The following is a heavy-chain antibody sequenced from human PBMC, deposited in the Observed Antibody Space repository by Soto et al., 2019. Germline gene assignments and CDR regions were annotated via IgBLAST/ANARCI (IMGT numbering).Heavy chain of an antibody. Sequence: QVQLQESGPGLVKPSQTLSLTCTVSGGSISSGDYYWSWIRQPPGKGLEWIGYIYYSGSTYYNPSLKSRVTISVDTSKNQFSLKLSSVTAADTAVYYCARASFYYDSSGLPGDIWGQGTMVTVSS. D-gene: IGHD3-22*01. CDR1: GGSISSGDYY. V-gene: IGHV4-30-4*01. CDR2: IYYSGST. CDR3: ARASFYYDSSGLPGDI. J-gene: IGHJ3*02.